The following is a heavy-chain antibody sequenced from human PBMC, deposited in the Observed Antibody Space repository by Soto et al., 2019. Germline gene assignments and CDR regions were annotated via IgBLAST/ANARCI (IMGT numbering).Heavy chain of an antibody. J-gene: IGHJ4*02. CDR1: GGSLRGHY. Sequence: SETLSLTCAVFGGSLRGHYWSWIRQSPEKGLEWIGEINHSGFTNYNPTLKSRVTISRDASKNQFSLRLSSMTAADSAVYFCARAAVKLGATLFDSWGQGTLVTVSS. CDR3: ARAAVKLGATLFDS. D-gene: IGHD1-26*01. CDR2: INHSGFT. V-gene: IGHV4-34*01.